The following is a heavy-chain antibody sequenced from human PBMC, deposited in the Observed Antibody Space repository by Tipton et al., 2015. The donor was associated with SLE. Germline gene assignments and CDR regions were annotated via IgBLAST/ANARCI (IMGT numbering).Heavy chain of an antibody. CDR2: VYGSGKT. D-gene: IGHD2-21*01. J-gene: IGHJ4*02. CDR1: GDSIANSH. Sequence: TLSLTCAVSGDSIANSHWSWIRKPPGQGLEWLGEVYGSGKTNPRSSLKSRLTISVDTSKNQFSLKLTSVTATDTAVYYCARLGLGCANCWYYFDHWGQGALVLVSS. CDR3: ARLGLGCANCWYYFDH. V-gene: IGHV4-59*08.